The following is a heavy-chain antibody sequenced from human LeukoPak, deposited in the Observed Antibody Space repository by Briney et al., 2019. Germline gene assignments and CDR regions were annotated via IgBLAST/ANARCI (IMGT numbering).Heavy chain of an antibody. J-gene: IGHJ4*02. D-gene: IGHD7-27*01. CDR3: ARDPGLDYFDY. CDR1: GGSISSYY. V-gene: IGHV4-59*01. Sequence: SETLSLTCTVSGGSISSYYWSWIRQPPGKGLEWTGYIYYSGSTNYNPSLKNRVTISVDTSKNQFSLKLSSVTAADTAVYYCARDPGLDYFDYWGQGTLVTVSS. CDR2: IYYSGST.